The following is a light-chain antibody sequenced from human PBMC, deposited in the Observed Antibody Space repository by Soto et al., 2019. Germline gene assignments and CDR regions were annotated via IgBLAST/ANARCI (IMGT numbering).Light chain of an antibody. V-gene: IGKV3-15*01. CDR2: GAS. Sequence: EVVMTQSPATLSVSPGERATLSCRASQSIGSNLAWYQQKPGQAPRLLIYGASTRATGIPDRFNGSGSGTEFTLTISILQSEDFAVYYCQHYNHWPPWTFGQGTKVEIK. CDR1: QSIGSN. J-gene: IGKJ1*01. CDR3: QHYNHWPPWT.